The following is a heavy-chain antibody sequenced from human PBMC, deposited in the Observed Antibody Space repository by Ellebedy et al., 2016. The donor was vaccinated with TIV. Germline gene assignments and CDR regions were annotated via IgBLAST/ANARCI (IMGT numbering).Heavy chain of an antibody. V-gene: IGHV5-51*01. J-gene: IGHJ4*02. D-gene: IGHD2-15*01. CDR3: ARVGEVAATPCSY. CDR2: IYSGDSDT. Sequence: GESLKISCKGSGYSFTTYWIGWVRQMSGTGLEWMGIIYSGDSDTRYSPSFQGHVTISADKSISTAYLQWSSLKASDTAMYYCARVGEVAATPCSYWGQGTLVTVSS. CDR1: GYSFTTYW.